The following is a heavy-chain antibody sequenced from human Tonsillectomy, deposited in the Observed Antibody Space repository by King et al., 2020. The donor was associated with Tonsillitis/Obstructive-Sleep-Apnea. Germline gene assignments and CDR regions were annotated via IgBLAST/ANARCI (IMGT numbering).Heavy chain of an antibody. V-gene: IGHV4-59*08. D-gene: IGHD2-15*01. Sequence: HVQLQESGPGLVKPSETLSLTCSVSGGSIISEHWSWIRQPPGKGLEWIGYIYYSGRTNYNPSLKSRLSMSVDTSKNRFSLKLNSVTAADTAVYYCARQGGGTYTEGAFDIWGQGTVVTVSS. CDR3: ARQGGGTYTEGAFDI. J-gene: IGHJ3*02. CDR2: IYYSGRT. CDR1: GGSIISEH.